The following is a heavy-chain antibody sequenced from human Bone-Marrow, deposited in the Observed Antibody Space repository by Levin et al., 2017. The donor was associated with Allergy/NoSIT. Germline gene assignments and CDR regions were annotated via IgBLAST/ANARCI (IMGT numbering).Heavy chain of an antibody. CDR2: IGTAGDT. Sequence: GESLKISCAASGFTFSSYDMHWVRQATGKGLEWVSAIGTAGDTYYPGSVKGRFTISRENAKNSLYLQMNSLRAGDTAVYYCARGDIAAAGTPFDYWGQGTLVTVSS. J-gene: IGHJ4*02. V-gene: IGHV3-13*01. D-gene: IGHD6-13*01. CDR3: ARGDIAAAGTPFDY. CDR1: GFTFSSYD.